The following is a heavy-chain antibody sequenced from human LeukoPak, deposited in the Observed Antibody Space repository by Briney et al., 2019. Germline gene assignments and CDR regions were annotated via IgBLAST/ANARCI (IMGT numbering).Heavy chain of an antibody. CDR1: GFTFSTYA. CDR3: ARKIAVAGNYFDC. Sequence: GGSLRLSCAASGFTFSTYAMSWVRQAPGKGLEWVSGISGSGGTTSYADSVKGRFTISRDISKNSLSLQMNSLRAEDTAVYYCARKIAVAGNYFDCWGQGTLVTVSS. J-gene: IGHJ4*02. V-gene: IGHV3-23*01. D-gene: IGHD6-19*01. CDR2: ISGSGGTT.